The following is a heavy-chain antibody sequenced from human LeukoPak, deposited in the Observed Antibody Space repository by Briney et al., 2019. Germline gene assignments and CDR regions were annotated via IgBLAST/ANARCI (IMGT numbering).Heavy chain of an antibody. Sequence: PSETLSLTCTVSGGSISRYYWSWIRQPPGKGLEWIGYIYTSGSTNYNPSLKSRVTISVDTSKNQFSLKLSSVTAADTAVYYCARLVEPRSDAYWFDPWGQGTLVTVSS. J-gene: IGHJ5*02. CDR3: ARLVEPRSDAYWFDP. V-gene: IGHV4-4*09. CDR1: GGSISRYY. D-gene: IGHD1-14*01. CDR2: IYTSGST.